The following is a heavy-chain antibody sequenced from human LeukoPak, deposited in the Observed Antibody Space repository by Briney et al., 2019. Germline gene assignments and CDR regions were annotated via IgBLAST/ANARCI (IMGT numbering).Heavy chain of an antibody. Sequence: SETLSLTCTVSGGSITSSTYYWGWIRQPPGKGLEWIGSIYYSGSTYYNPSLKSRVTISVDTSKNQFSLKLSSVTAADTAVYYCAREDSGWPPSPFDYWGQGTLVTVSS. V-gene: IGHV4-39*07. D-gene: IGHD6-19*01. J-gene: IGHJ4*02. CDR3: AREDSGWPPSPFDY. CDR2: IYYSGST. CDR1: GGSITSSTYY.